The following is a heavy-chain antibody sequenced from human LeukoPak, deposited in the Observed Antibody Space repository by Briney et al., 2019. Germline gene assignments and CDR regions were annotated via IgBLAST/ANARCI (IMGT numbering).Heavy chain of an antibody. CDR1: GYTITNNY. CDR3: ATDHSMANTAWWFDP. Sequence: GASVKVSCKASGYTITNNYMHRVRQAPGQGLEWMGVINPSGTGTSYAQKFQGRTTMSRDTSTSTVYMELSSLRSEDTAFYYCATDHSMANTAWWFDPWGQGTLVTVSS. D-gene: IGHD5-24*01. CDR2: INPSGTGT. V-gene: IGHV1-46*01. J-gene: IGHJ5*02.